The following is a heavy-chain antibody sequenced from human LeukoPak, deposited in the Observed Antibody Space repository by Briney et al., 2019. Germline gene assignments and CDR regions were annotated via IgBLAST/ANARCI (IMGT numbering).Heavy chain of an antibody. J-gene: IGHJ4*02. V-gene: IGHV1-18*01. CDR1: GYSFTSYG. CDR2: ISAYNGNT. CDR3: ARAGALLLSGVGDY. D-gene: IGHD1-26*01. Sequence: GASVKVSCKPSGYSFTSYGITWVRQAPGQGLEWMGWISAYNGNTNYAQKLQDRVTMTTDTSTSTAYMELRSLRSDDTAVYYCARAGALLLSGVGDYWGQGTLVTVSS.